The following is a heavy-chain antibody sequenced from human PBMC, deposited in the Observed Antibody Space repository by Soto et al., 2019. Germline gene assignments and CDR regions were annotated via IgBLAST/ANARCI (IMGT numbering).Heavy chain of an antibody. Sequence: RASVKVSCKASGYTFTSYGISWVRQAPGQGLGWMGWISAYNGNTNYAQRLQGRVTMTTDTSTTTAYMELRSLTSDDTVVYYCARFYCSGDSCYPPPYWGQGTLVTVSS. D-gene: IGHD2-15*01. CDR2: ISAYNGNT. CDR1: GYTFTSYG. J-gene: IGHJ4*02. V-gene: IGHV1-18*01. CDR3: ARFYCSGDSCYPPPY.